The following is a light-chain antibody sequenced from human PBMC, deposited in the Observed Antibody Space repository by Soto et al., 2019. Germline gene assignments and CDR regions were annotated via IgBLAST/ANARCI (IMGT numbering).Light chain of an antibody. CDR3: SSYSSSSTHVV. Sequence: QSALTQPASVSGSPGRSVTISCTGSSSDVGDFNYVSWYQHLPGRAPKLIIYDVTNRPSGISYRFSASKSGRTASLTISGLQAEDEADYYCSSYSSSSTHVVFGGGTKVTAL. V-gene: IGLV2-14*03. CDR2: DVT. CDR1: SSDVGDFNY. J-gene: IGLJ2*01.